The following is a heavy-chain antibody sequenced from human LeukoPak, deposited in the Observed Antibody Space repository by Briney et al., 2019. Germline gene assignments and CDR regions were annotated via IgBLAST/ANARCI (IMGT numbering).Heavy chain of an antibody. Sequence: GGSLRLSCAASGFTFSSYEMNWVRQAPGKGLEWVSYISSSGSTIYYADSVKGRFTISRDNAKNSLYLQMSSLRAEDTAVYYCASSVGWFDPWGQGTLVTVSS. CDR1: GFTFSSYE. CDR2: ISSSGSTI. CDR3: ASSVGWFDP. J-gene: IGHJ5*02. V-gene: IGHV3-48*03.